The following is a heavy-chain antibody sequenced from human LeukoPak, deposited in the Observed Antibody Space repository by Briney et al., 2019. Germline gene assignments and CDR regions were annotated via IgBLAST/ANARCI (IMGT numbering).Heavy chain of an antibody. CDR2: IYPGDSDT. CDR3: ARRDAYCGGDCYSHAFDI. Sequence: GESLKISCKGSGYSFTSYWIGWVHQMPGKGLEWMGIIYPGDSDTRYSPSFQGQVTISADKSISTAYLQWSSLKASDTAMYYCARRDAYCGGDCYSHAFDIWGQGTMVTVSS. D-gene: IGHD2-21*02. V-gene: IGHV5-51*07. J-gene: IGHJ3*02. CDR1: GYSFTSYW.